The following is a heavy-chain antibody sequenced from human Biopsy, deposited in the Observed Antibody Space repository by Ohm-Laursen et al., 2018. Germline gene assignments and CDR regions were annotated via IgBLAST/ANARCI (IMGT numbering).Heavy chain of an antibody. CDR1: GGSISSNY. J-gene: IGHJ3*01. CDR2: INDNGNT. D-gene: IGHD3-22*01. Sequence: GTLSLTCNASGGSISSNYWSWIRQPPGKGLEWIGYINDNGNTNYNPSLKSRVTISVDTSMNQFSLKLKSVTAADTALYFCARHFYDNFGPTPFDAFDLWGQGTLVTVSA. CDR3: ARHFYDNFGPTPFDAFDL. V-gene: IGHV4-59*12.